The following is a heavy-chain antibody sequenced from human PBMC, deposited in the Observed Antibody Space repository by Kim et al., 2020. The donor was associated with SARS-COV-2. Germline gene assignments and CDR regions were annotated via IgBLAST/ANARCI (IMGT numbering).Heavy chain of an antibody. D-gene: IGHD6-19*01. CDR2: ISSSSSYI. CDR3: ARVEAVAGGWVY. Sequence: GGSLRLSCAASGFTFSSYSMNWVRQAPGKGLEWVSSISSSSSYIYYADSVKGRFTISRDNAKNSLYLQMNSLRAEDTAVYYCARVEAVAGGWVYWGQGTLVTVSS. CDR1: GFTFSSYS. J-gene: IGHJ4*02. V-gene: IGHV3-21*01.